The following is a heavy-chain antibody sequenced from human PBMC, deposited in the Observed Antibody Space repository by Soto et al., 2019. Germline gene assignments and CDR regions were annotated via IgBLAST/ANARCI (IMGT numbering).Heavy chain of an antibody. CDR1: GGSISSYY. V-gene: IGHV4-4*07. D-gene: IGHD3-22*01. CDR2: IYTSGST. Sequence: SETLSLTCTVSGGSISSYYWSWIRQPAGKGLEWIGRIYTSGSTNYNPSLKSRVTMSVDTSKNQFSLKLSSVTAADTAVYYCARDLLSGYHKLKGAFDIWGQGTMVTVSS. CDR3: ARDLLSGYHKLKGAFDI. J-gene: IGHJ3*02.